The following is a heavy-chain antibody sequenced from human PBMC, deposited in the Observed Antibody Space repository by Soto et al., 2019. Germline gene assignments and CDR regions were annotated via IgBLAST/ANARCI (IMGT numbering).Heavy chain of an antibody. D-gene: IGHD2-2*01. CDR1: GFTFSSYG. J-gene: IGHJ4*02. Sequence: PGGSLRLSCAASGFTFSSYGMHWVRQAPGKGLEWVSAIRGGGSNKYYADSVKGRFTVSRDNSKNTLYLQMNSLRAEDTAVYYCAKDLRYCSSTSCLATVWDYWGQGTLVTVSS. CDR3: AKDLRYCSSTSCLATVWDY. CDR2: IRGGGSNK. V-gene: IGHV3-33*06.